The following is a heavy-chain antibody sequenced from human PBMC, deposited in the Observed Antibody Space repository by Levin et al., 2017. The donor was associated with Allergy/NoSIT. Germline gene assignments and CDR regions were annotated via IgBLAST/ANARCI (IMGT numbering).Heavy chain of an antibody. CDR2: INHSGST. J-gene: IGHJ1*01. D-gene: IGHD5-18*01. CDR3: ARPVKGYSYGFTVGYFQH. Sequence: PGGSLRLSCAVYGGSFSGYYWSWIRQPPGKGLEWIGEINHSGSTNYNPSLKSRVTISVDTSKNQFSLKLSSVTAADTAVYYCARPVKGYSYGFTVGYFQHWGQGTLVTVSS. CDR1: GGSFSGYY. V-gene: IGHV4-34*01.